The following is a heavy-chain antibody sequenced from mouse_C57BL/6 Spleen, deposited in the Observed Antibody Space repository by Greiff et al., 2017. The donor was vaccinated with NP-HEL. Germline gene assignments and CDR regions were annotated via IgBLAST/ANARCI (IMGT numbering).Heavy chain of an antibody. J-gene: IGHJ2*01. CDR2: IYPGDGDT. CDR3: ARKASYSNYLVY. Sequence: VKLQQSGPELVKPGASVKISCKASGYAFSSSWMNWVKQRPGKGLEWIGRIYPGDGDTNYNGKFKGKATLTADKSSSPAYMQLSSLTSEDSAVYFCARKASYSNYLVYWGQGTTLTVSS. CDR1: GYAFSSSW. V-gene: IGHV1-82*01. D-gene: IGHD2-5*01.